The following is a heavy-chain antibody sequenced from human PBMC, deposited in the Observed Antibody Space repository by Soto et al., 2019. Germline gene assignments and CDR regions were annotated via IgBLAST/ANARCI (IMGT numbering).Heavy chain of an antibody. CDR1: GGTFSSYA. CDR2: IIPIFGTA. CDR3: ATSAARNYYYGMDV. J-gene: IGHJ6*02. V-gene: IGHV1-69*12. Sequence: QVQLVQSGAEVKKPGSSVKVSCKASGGTFSSYAISWVRQAPGQGLEWMGGIIPIFGTANYAQKFQGRVTITADESTRTAYMELSSLRSEDTAVYYCATSAARNYYYGMDVWGQGTTVTVSS.